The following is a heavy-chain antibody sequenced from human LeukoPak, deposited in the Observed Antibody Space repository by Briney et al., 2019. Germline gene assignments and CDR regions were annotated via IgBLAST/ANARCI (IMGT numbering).Heavy chain of an antibody. D-gene: IGHD3-10*01. CDR3: AKGKVLLLD. J-gene: IGHJ3*01. CDR1: GFTFSSYA. Sequence: PGGSLRLSCAGSGFTFSSYAMSWVRQAPGKGLEWVSRIKSRGDSTDYADSVKGRFTISRDNSKNTLYLQMNSLRAEDTAVYYCAKGKVLLLDWGQGTMVTVSS. V-gene: IGHV3-23*01. CDR2: IKSRGDST.